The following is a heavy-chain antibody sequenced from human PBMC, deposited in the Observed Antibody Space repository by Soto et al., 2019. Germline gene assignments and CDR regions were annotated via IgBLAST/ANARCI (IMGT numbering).Heavy chain of an antibody. D-gene: IGHD2-2*01. CDR3: ARLSYCSSSSCYDNWFDP. CDR2: ISSSGSTI. J-gene: IGHJ5*02. V-gene: IGHV3-48*03. CDR1: GFTFSSYE. Sequence: PGGSLRLSCAASGFTFSSYEMNWFRQAPGKGLEWVSYISSSGSTIYYADSVKGRFTISRDNAKNSLYLQMNSLRAEDTAVYYCARLSYCSSSSCYDNWFDPWGQGTLVTVSS.